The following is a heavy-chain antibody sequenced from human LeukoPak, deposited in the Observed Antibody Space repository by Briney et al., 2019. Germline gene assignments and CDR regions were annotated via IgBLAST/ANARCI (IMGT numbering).Heavy chain of an antibody. CDR3: ARLYNHNWFDP. CDR1: GGSFSGYY. V-gene: IGHV4-34*01. J-gene: IGHJ5*02. Sequence: PSETLSLTCAVYGGSFSGYYWSWIRQPPGKGLEWIGEINHSGSTNYNPSLKSRVTISIDTSKNQFSLKLSSVTAADTAMYYCARLYNHNWFDPWGQGTLVTVSS. D-gene: IGHD3-16*02. CDR2: INHSGST.